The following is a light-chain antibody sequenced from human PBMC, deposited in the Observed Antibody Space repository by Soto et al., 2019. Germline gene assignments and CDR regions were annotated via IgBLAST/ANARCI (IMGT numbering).Light chain of an antibody. CDR3: QQYSSSPS. V-gene: IGKV3-20*01. CDR1: QSVSSSY. CDR2: GAS. Sequence: EIVLTQSPCTLSLSPGERATLSWRASQSVSSSYLAWYQQKPGQAPRLLIYGASSRATGIPDRFSGSGSGTEFTLTIGSLKSEDFAVYYCQQYSSSPSFGQGTRLEIK. J-gene: IGKJ5*01.